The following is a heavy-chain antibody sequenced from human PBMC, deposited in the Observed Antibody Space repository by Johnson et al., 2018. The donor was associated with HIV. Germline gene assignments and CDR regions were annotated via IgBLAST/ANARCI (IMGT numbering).Heavy chain of an antibody. CDR1: GFTFDDYG. CDR3: AVQQYYDSSGQGGGLDI. J-gene: IGHJ3*02. CDR2: IDWNGGRH. V-gene: IGHV3-20*04. D-gene: IGHD3-22*01. Sequence: VQLVESGGGVVRPGGSLRLSCVASGFTFDDYGMSWVRQAPGKGMEWVSGIDWNGGRHGYVDSVKGRFTISRDNAKNSLYMEMKNLRAEDTALYYCAVQQYYDSSGQGGGLDIWGQGTMVTVSS.